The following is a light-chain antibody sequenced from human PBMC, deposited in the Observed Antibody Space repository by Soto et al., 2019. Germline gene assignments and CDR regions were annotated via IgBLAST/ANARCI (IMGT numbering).Light chain of an antibody. CDR1: QDISHY. V-gene: IGKV1D-12*01. CDR2: GAS. Sequence: DIQVTQSPSSVSASVGDRVTITCRASQDISHYLAWYRQKPGKAPKLLIYGASSLQSGVPSRFSGSGSGTDFTLTISSLQPEDFATFYCQQAYTFPRTFGQGTKVDIK. CDR3: QQAYTFPRT. J-gene: IGKJ1*01.